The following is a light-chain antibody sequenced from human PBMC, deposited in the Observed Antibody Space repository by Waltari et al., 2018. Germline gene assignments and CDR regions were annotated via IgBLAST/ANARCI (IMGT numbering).Light chain of an antibody. Sequence: EIVLTQSPATLSVSPGDRATLSCRASQSVSSSLPWYQQKPGQAPRLLIYDASNRATGIPARFSGSGSGTDFTLTISSLEPEDFAVYYCQQRSNWPRTFGQGTKVEIK. CDR1: QSVSSS. CDR2: DAS. V-gene: IGKV3-11*01. J-gene: IGKJ1*01. CDR3: QQRSNWPRT.